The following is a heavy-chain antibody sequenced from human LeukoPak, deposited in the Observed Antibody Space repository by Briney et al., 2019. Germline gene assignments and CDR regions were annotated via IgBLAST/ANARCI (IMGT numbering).Heavy chain of an antibody. CDR3: ARRGDYGRSFDY. V-gene: IGHV4-39*01. Sequence: KASETLSLSCTVSGGSIGSSSYYWGWIRQPPGKGLEWIGSIYYTGSTYYNPSLKSRVTISEDTSKNQSSLRLSSVTAADTAVYYCARRGDYGRSFDYWGQGTLVTVSS. CDR1: GGSIGSSSYY. J-gene: IGHJ4*02. D-gene: IGHD4-17*01. CDR2: IYYTGST.